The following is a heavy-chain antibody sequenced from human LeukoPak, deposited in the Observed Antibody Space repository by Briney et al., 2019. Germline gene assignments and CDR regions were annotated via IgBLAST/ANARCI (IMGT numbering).Heavy chain of an antibody. CDR2: IYSGGST. J-gene: IGHJ4*02. CDR3: ARSSELSAPLVFDY. CDR1: GFTVSTNY. Sequence: PGGSLRLSCAASGFTVSTNYMTWVRQAPGKGLEWVSVIYSGGSTYYADSVKGRFTISRDNLKNTLYLQMNSLRAEDTAVYYCARSSELSAPLVFDYWGQGTLVTVSS. D-gene: IGHD3-16*02. V-gene: IGHV3-66*01.